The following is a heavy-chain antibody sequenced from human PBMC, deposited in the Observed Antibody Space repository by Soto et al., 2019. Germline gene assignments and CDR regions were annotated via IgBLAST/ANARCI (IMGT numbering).Heavy chain of an antibody. CDR2: IIPILGIA. V-gene: IGHV1-69*04. D-gene: IGHD4-17*01. J-gene: IGHJ1*01. CDR3: ARDPSFYGGNSDQH. Sequence: GASVKVSCKASGGTFSSYTISRVRQAPGQGLEWMGRIIPILGIANYAQKFQGRVTITADKSTSTAYMELSSLRSEDTAVYYCARDPSFYGGNSDQHWGQGTLVTVSS. CDR1: GGTFSSYT.